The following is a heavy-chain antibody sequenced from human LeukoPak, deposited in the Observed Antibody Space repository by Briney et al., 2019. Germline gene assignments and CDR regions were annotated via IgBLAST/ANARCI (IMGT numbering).Heavy chain of an antibody. CDR1: VFTFSSYS. Sequence: GGSLRLSCAASVFTFSSYSMNWVRQAPGKGLEWVSSISSSSSYIYYADSVKGRFTISRDNAKNSLYLQMNSLRAEDTAVYYCARSYYDSSGYYVKDDAFDIWGQGTMVTVSS. D-gene: IGHD3-22*01. CDR3: ARSYYDSSGYYVKDDAFDI. V-gene: IGHV3-21*01. J-gene: IGHJ3*02. CDR2: ISSSSSYI.